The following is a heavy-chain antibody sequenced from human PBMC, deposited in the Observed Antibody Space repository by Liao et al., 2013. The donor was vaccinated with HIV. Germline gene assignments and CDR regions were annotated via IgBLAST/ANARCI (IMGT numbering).Heavy chain of an antibody. CDR1: GGSFSGYY. V-gene: IGHV4-59*10. Sequence: QVQLQQWGAGLLKPSETLSLTCAVYGGSFSGYYWSWIRQPAGKGLEWIGRIYTSGSTNYNPSLKSRVTMSVDTSKNQFSLKLSSVTAADTAVYYCARDYSSGWFDDYYYYMDVWGKGTTVTVSS. D-gene: IGHD6-19*01. J-gene: IGHJ6*03. CDR2: IYTSGST. CDR3: ARDYSSGWFDDYYYYMDV.